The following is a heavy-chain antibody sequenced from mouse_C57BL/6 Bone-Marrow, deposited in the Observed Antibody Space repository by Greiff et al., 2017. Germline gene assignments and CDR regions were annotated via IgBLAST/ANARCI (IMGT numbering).Heavy chain of an antibody. J-gene: IGHJ4*01. V-gene: IGHV1-64*01. CDR2: IHPNSGST. Sequence: QVQLKQPGAELVKPGASVKLSCKASGYTFTSYWMHWVKQRPGQGLEWIGMIHPNSGSTNYNEKFKSKATLTVDKSSSTAYMQLRSLTSEDSAVYYCYSNYYAMDYWGQGTSVTVSS. D-gene: IGHD2-5*01. CDR3: YSNYYAMDY. CDR1: GYTFTSYW.